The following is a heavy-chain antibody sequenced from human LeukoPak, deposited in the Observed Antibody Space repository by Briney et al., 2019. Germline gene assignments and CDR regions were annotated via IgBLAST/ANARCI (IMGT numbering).Heavy chain of an antibody. CDR3: VRSLPGTLLRGYGMDV. J-gene: IGHJ6*02. D-gene: IGHD3-10*01. CDR1: GYTFTSYW. CDR2: IFPRDSDV. Sequence: GESLTISCKTSGYTFTSYWIGWVRQTPGKGLECMGVIFPRDSDVRYRPSFQGQVTISADKSTNTAYLHWGSLKASDSAMYYCVRSLPGTLLRGYGMDVWRPGTTVTVS. V-gene: IGHV5-51*01.